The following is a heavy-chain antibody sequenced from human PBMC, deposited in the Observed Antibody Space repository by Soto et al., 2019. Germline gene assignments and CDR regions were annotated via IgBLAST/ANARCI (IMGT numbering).Heavy chain of an antibody. Sequence: SETLSLTCAVYGGSFRGYYWTWIRQPPGKGLEWIGEINHSGSTNYNPSLKSRVTISVDTSKNQFSLKLSSVTAADTAVYYCAKDQVSSGWYKWSWFDPWGQGTLVTVSS. CDR3: AKDQVSSGWYKWSWFDP. CDR1: GGSFRGYY. CDR2: INHSGST. D-gene: IGHD6-19*01. V-gene: IGHV4-34*01. J-gene: IGHJ5*02.